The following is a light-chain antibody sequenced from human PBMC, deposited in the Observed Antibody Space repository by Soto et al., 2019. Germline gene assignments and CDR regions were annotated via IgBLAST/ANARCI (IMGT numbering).Light chain of an antibody. CDR3: AVWDANLNGVV. J-gene: IGLJ2*01. Sequence: QSVLTQPPSVSEAPRQRVTISCSGSWSNIGNNAVNWYQQLPGKAPKLLIYYDDLLSSGVSDRFSGSKAGTSASLAISGLQYDDEAYYYCAVWDANLNGVVFGGGTKVTVL. CDR1: WSNIGNNA. V-gene: IGLV1-36*01. CDR2: YDD.